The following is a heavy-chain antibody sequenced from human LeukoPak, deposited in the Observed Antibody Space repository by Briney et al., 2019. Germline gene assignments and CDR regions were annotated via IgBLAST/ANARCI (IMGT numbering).Heavy chain of an antibody. CDR3: ARETPDLPTWAGTLYYYYYYGMDV. Sequence: SETLSLTCSVSGASITPYCWTYIRQPAGKGLEWIGHIYSDGSTNYNPSLKSRVTISVDTSKNQFSLKLSSVTAADTAVYYCARETPDLPTWAGTLYYYYYYGMDVWGQGTTVTVSS. CDR2: IYSDGST. J-gene: IGHJ6*02. V-gene: IGHV4-4*07. CDR1: GASITPYC. D-gene: IGHD6-19*01.